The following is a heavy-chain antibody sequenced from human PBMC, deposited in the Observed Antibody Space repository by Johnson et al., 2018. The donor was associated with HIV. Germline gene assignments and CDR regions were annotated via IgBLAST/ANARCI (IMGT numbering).Heavy chain of an antibody. V-gene: IGHV3-30*04. Sequence: QVQLVESGGGVVQPGRSLRLSCAASGFTFSSYAMHWVRQAPGRGLEWVAVISYDASKKYYADSVKGRFTISRDNSKNTLFLQMNSLRAEDTAVCYCARQKLCGGWTLDDAFDIWGQGTMVTVSS. CDR2: ISYDASKK. J-gene: IGHJ3*02. D-gene: IGHD3-16*01. CDR1: GFTFSSYA. CDR3: ARQKLCGGWTLDDAFDI.